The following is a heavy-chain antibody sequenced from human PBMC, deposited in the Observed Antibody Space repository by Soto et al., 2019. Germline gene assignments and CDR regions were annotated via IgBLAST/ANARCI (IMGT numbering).Heavy chain of an antibody. CDR1: GGTFSRDA. CDR2: IIPMFDTA. V-gene: IGHV1-69*13. D-gene: IGHD3-22*01. Sequence: SVKVSCKASGGTFSRDAINWVRQAPGQGLEWMGGIIPMFDTANYAQKFQGRVTITADQSTSTAYMELSSLRSGDTAVYYCAREVHYYDSSGSDYWGQGTLVTSPQ. CDR3: AREVHYYDSSGSDY. J-gene: IGHJ4*02.